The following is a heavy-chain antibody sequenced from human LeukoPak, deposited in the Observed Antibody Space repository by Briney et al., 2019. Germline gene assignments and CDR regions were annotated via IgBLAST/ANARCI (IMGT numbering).Heavy chain of an antibody. Sequence: SETLSLTCTVSGDSISSRSFYWGWVRQPPGKGLEWISSIYYTGTTYYTPSLTSPVTIFVHTTKTHFSLKVDSVTASDTAVDYRAKLFSSVGYDFWSGSPNYFMDVWGKGMTVTVSS. V-gene: IGHV4-39*02. D-gene: IGHD3-3*01. CDR2: IYYTGTT. J-gene: IGHJ6*03. CDR1: GDSISSRSFY. CDR3: AKLFSSVGYDFWSGSPNYFMDV.